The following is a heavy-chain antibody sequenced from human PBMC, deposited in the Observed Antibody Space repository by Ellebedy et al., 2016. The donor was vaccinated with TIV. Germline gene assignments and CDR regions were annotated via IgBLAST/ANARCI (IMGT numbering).Heavy chain of an antibody. Sequence: GESLKISCTVSGFTFGDYGMTWFRQAPGKGLDWVGFIRTKHYGGTAEYAASVKGRFIISRDDSKSIAYLQLNSLKIEDTAVYYCTRDMSVSGDFHFDCWGQGALVTVSS. CDR1: GFTFGDYG. J-gene: IGHJ4*02. CDR3: TRDMSVSGDFHFDC. CDR2: IRTKHYGGTA. V-gene: IGHV3-49*03. D-gene: IGHD4-17*01.